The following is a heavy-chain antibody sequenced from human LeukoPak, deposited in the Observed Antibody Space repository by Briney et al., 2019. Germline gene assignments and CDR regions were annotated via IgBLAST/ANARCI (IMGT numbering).Heavy chain of an antibody. D-gene: IGHD5-18*01. CDR1: GVSISSYS. CDR3: ARDTYNYGSSAYYFDS. CDR2: IYTSGST. V-gene: IGHV4-4*07. J-gene: IGHJ4*02. Sequence: PSETLSLTCTVSGVSISSYSWSWIRQPAGKGLDWIGRIYTSGSTNYNPSLKSRVTTSVDTSKNQFSLKLSSVTAADTAVYYCARDTYNYGSSAYYFDSWGQGTLVTVSS.